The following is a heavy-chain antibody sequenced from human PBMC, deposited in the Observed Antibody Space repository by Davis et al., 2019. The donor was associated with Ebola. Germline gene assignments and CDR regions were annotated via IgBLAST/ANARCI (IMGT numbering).Heavy chain of an antibody. CDR2: ISAYTGNT. J-gene: IGHJ6*02. CDR3: ARDGIAPPSGNYYYYGMDV. V-gene: IGHV1-18*01. Sequence: ASVKVSCKASGGTFSSYGISWVRQAPGQGLEWMGWISAYTGNTNYAQKLQGRVTMTTDTSTSTAYLELRSLSSDDTAVYYCARDGIAPPSGNYYYYGMDVWGQGTTVTVSS. D-gene: IGHD6-6*01. CDR1: GGTFSSYG.